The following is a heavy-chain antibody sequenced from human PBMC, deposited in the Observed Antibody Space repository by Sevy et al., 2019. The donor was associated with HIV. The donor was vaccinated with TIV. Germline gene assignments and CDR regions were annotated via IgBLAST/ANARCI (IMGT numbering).Heavy chain of an antibody. CDR2: IYYSGST. V-gene: IGHV4-39*01. CDR3: ARDGTTYLNKNWFDP. Sequence: SETLSLTCTVSGGSISSSSYYWGWIRQPPGKGLEWIGSIYYSGSTYYNPSLKSRVTISVDTSKNQFSLKLSSVTAADMAVYYCARDGTTYLNKNWFDPWGQGTLVTVSS. CDR1: GGSISSSSYY. J-gene: IGHJ5*02. D-gene: IGHD1-7*01.